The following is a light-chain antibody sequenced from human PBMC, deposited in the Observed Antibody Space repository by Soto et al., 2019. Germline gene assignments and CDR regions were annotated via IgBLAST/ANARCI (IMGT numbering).Light chain of an antibody. V-gene: IGLV2-14*01. J-gene: IGLJ3*02. CDR2: EVS. Sequence: QSALTQPASVSGSPGQSITITCTGTSSDVGGYNYVSWYQQHPAKAPKLMIYEVSNRPSGVSHRFSGSKSGNTASLTISGLQAEDEADYYCFSYTTSSTLVFGGGTKLTVL. CDR3: FSYTTSSTLV. CDR1: SSDVGGYNY.